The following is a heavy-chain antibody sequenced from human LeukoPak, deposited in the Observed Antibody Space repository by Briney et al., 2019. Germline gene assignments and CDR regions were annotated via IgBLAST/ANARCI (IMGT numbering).Heavy chain of an antibody. CDR1: GASFNSDDQY. J-gene: IGHJ4*02. D-gene: IGHD3-22*01. CDR3: SRGLDSRKLGY. CDR2: IHPSGML. Sequence: SETLSLTCTVSGASFNSDDQYWNWFPQTSGKALEWIGSIHPSGMLYNNPSLESRLTMSRDTSKNQISLNLNSVTAADTAVYFCSRGLDSRKLGYWGQGILVTVSS. V-gene: IGHV4-31*03.